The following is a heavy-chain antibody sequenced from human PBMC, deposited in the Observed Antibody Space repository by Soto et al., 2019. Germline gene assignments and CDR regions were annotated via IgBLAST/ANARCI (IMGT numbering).Heavy chain of an antibody. CDR1: GYSFTSYW. CDR3: ARHYYDYIWGSYRSYYFDY. V-gene: IGHV5-51*01. CDR2: IYPGDSDT. D-gene: IGHD3-16*02. J-gene: IGHJ4*02. Sequence: GESLKISCKGSGYSFTSYWIGCVRQMPGKGLEWMGIIYPGDSDTRYSPSFQGQVTISADKSISTAYLQWSSLKASDTAMYYCARHYYDYIWGSYRSYYFDYWGQGTLVTVSS.